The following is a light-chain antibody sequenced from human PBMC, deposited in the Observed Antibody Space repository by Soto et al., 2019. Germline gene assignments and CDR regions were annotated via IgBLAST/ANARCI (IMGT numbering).Light chain of an antibody. CDR3: AAWAGSLDVVL. V-gene: IGLV1-44*01. Sequence: QSALTQPPSASGTPGQRVTISCSGISSNIGSNTVNWYQHLPGSSPKLLLYSSNQRPSGVPDRFSGSKSGTSASLAISVLQSDAEADYYCAAWAGSLDVVLFGGGTKVTVL. CDR1: SSNIGSNT. J-gene: IGLJ3*02. CDR2: SSN.